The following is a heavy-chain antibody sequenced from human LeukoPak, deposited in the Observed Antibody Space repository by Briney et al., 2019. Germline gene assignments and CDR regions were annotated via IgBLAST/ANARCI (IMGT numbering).Heavy chain of an antibody. CDR3: AKREYYSGSGSSDAFDI. CDR1: GYSFTSYW. V-gene: IGHV5-51*01. J-gene: IGHJ3*02. D-gene: IGHD3-10*01. CDR2: IYPGDSDT. Sequence: GESLKISCKGSGYSFTSYWIGWVRQMPGKGLEWMGIIYPGDSDTTYSPSFQGQVTISADKSISTAYLQWSSLKASDTAMYYCAKREYYSGSGSSDAFDIWGQGTMVTV.